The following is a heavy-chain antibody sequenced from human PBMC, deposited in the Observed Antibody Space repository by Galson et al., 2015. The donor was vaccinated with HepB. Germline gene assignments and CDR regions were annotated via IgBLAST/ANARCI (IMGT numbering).Heavy chain of an antibody. V-gene: IGHV3-11*01. J-gene: IGHJ4*02. CDR3: ARAPIAVQTSSLRY. CDR1: GFSFTGNY. D-gene: IGHD2-15*01. CDR2: ISSSGTTT. Sequence: SLRLSCATSGFSFTGNYMSWLRQAPGKGLEWISYISSSGTTTYYADSVKGRFTISRDNAKRSVSLHMRGLRAEDTAVYYCARAPIAVQTSSLRYWGQGTLVTVSS.